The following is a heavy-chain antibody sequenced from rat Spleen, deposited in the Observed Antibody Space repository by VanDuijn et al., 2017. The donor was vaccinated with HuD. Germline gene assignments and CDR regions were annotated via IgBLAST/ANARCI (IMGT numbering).Heavy chain of an antibody. D-gene: IGHD1-6*01. J-gene: IGHJ2*01. CDR3: TRARILRSTGFDY. CDR2: INYDGGST. V-gene: IGHV5-20*01. CDR1: GFTFNDYY. Sequence: EVQLVESGGGLVQPGRSLKLSCAASGFTFNDYYMAWVRQAPTKGLEWVASINYDGGSTYYRDSVKGRFTISRDNAKSSLYLQMDSLGSEDTATYYCTRARILRSTGFDYWGQGVMVTVSS.